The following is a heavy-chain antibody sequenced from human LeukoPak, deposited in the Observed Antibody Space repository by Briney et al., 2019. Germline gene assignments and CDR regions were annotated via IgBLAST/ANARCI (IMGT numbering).Heavy chain of an antibody. Sequence: PGGSLRLSCAASGFTFSSYGMHWVRQAPGKGLEWVAFIRYDGSNKYYADSVKGRFTISRDNSKNTLYLQMNSLRAEDTAVYYCARDGCSSTSCPMRLDYWGQGTLVTVSS. D-gene: IGHD2-2*01. CDR2: IRYDGSNK. V-gene: IGHV3-30*02. CDR3: ARDGCSSTSCPMRLDY. CDR1: GFTFSSYG. J-gene: IGHJ4*02.